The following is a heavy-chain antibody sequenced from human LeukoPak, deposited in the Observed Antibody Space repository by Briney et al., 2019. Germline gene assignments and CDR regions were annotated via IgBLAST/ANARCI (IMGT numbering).Heavy chain of an antibody. CDR3: ARDHLGMDV. CDR2: IYYTGST. V-gene: IGHV4-59*01. Sequence: PSATLSLTRTVSGDSISSYYWSWVRQPPGKGLEWIGYIYYTGSTNYNPSLESRVTISVDTSKNQCSLRLSSVTAADTAIYYCARDHLGMDVWGQGTTVTVSS. D-gene: IGHD3-3*02. CDR1: GDSISSYY. J-gene: IGHJ6*02.